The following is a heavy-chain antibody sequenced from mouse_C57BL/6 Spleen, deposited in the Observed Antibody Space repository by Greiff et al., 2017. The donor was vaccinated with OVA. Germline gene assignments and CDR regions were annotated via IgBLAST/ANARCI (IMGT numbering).Heavy chain of an antibody. CDR1: GYSFTSYY. CDR3: ARGNYYFDY. CDR2: IYPGSGNT. V-gene: IGHV1-66*01. D-gene: IGHD2-1*01. Sequence: VQLQQSGPELVKPGASVKISCKASGYSFTSYYIHWVKQRPGQGLEWIGWIYPGSGNTKYNEKFKGKATLTADTSSSTAYMQLSSLTSEDSSVYYCARGNYYFDYWGQGTTLTVSS. J-gene: IGHJ2*01.